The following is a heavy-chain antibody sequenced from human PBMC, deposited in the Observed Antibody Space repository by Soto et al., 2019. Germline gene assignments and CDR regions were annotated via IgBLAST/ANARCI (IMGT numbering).Heavy chain of an antibody. D-gene: IGHD3-9*01. CDR1: GFTFSIYS. V-gene: IGHV3-23*01. CDR2: ISGSGGST. J-gene: IGHJ6*02. Sequence: PVGSLRLSCAASGFTFSIYSMNWVRQAPGKGLEWVSLISGSGGSTHYADSVEGRFTISRDNSKNTLYLEMDSLRAEDTAVYYCAKVVKYDVLTGYYKGPDYYGMDVWGQGTTVTVSS. CDR3: AKVVKYDVLTGYYKGPDYYGMDV.